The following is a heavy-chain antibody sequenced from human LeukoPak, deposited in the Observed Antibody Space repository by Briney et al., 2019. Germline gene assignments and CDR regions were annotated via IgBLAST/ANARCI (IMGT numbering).Heavy chain of an antibody. V-gene: IGHV5-51*01. J-gene: IGHJ4*02. Sequence: GESLKISCKGSGYSFTSYWIGWVRQMPGKGLEWIGIIYPGDSDTRYSPSFQGQVTISADKSISTAYLQWSSLKASDTAMYYCARQFYYDSSGYSRDFDYWGQGTLVTVSS. CDR1: GYSFTSYW. D-gene: IGHD3-22*01. CDR2: IYPGDSDT. CDR3: ARQFYYDSSGYSRDFDY.